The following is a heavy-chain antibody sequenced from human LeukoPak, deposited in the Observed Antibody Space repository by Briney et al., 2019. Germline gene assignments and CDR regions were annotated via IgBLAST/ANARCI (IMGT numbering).Heavy chain of an antibody. D-gene: IGHD2-21*02. CDR2: IWYDGSNK. CDR1: GFTFSSYG. J-gene: IGHJ4*02. CDR3: AKDLGYCGGDCYSFIGY. V-gene: IGHV3-33*06. Sequence: GGSLRLSCAAPGFTFSSYGMHWVRQAPGKGLEWVAVIWYDGSNKYYADSVKGRFTISSDNSKNTLYLQMNSLRAEDTAVYYCAKDLGYCGGDCYSFIGYWGQGTLVTVSS.